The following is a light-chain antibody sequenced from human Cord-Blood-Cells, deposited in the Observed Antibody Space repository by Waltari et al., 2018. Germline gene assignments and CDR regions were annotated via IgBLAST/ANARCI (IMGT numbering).Light chain of an antibody. CDR1: QSVRSD. V-gene: IGKV3-11*01. CDR3: QQRSNWPPYT. Sequence: EIVLTQSPATLSLSPGERATLSCRASQSVRSDLAWYQQKPGQALRLVIYDASNRATGIPARFSVSGSGTDFTLTSSSLEPEDFAVYYCQQRSNWPPYTFGQGTKLEIK. CDR2: DAS. J-gene: IGKJ2*01.